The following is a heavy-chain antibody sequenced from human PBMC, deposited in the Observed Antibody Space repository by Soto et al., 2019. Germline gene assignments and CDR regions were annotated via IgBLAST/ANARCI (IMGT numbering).Heavy chain of an antibody. CDR1: GGSFSGYY. J-gene: IGHJ4*02. CDR3: ASLSVMTTVTTDY. V-gene: IGHV4-34*01. Sequence: SETLSLTCAVYGGSFSGYYWSWIRQPPGKGLEWIGEINHSGSTNYNPSLKSRVTISVDTSKNQFSLKLSSVTAADTAVYYCASLSVMTTVTTDYWGQGTLVTSPQ. D-gene: IGHD4-17*01. CDR2: INHSGST.